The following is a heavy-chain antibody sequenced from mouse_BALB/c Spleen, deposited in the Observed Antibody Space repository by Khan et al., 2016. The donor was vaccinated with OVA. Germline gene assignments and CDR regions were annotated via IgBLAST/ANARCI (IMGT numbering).Heavy chain of an antibody. CDR1: GFSLSRYN. CDR3: AIAYYRSDGYYAMDY. Sequence: VQLVESGPGLVAPSQSLSITCTVSGFSLSRYNIHWVRQPPGKGLEWLGMIWGGGGTDYNSTLKSRLSISKDNSKSQVFLKMNSLQTDDSAMYYCAIAYYRSDGYYAMDYWGKGTSVTGSA. CDR2: IWGGGGT. J-gene: IGHJ4*01. V-gene: IGHV2-6-4*01. D-gene: IGHD2-14*01.